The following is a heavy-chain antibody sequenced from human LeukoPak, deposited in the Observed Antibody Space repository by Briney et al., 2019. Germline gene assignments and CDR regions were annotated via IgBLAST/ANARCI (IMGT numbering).Heavy chain of an antibody. Sequence: PGGSLRLSCVASGFTFSSYSMNWVRQAPGKELAWVAYISSSGSYINYADSVKGRFSISRDNTKNSLYLQMDSLRGEDTAVYYCARDENYYDSRDYPYWGQGTLVTVSS. CDR1: GFTFSSYS. J-gene: IGHJ4*02. CDR3: ARDENYYDSRDYPY. V-gene: IGHV3-21*01. CDR2: ISSSGSYI. D-gene: IGHD3-22*01.